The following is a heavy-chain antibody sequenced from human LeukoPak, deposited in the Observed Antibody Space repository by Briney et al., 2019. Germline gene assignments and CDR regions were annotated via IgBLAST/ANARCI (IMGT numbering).Heavy chain of an antibody. J-gene: IGHJ5*02. CDR3: ARHKRGGQQLYPYNWFDP. D-gene: IGHD6-13*01. CDR2: IYYSGST. CDR1: GGSISSSSYY. Sequence: TSETLCLTCTVSGGSISSSSYYWGWIRQPPGKGLEWIGSIYYSGSTYYNPSLKSRVTIAVDTSKNQFSLKLSSVTAADTAVYYCARHKRGGQQLYPYNWFDPWGQGTLVTVSS. V-gene: IGHV4-39*01.